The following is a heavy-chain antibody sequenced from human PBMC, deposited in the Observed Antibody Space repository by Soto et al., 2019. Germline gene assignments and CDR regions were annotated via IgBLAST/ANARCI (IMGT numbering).Heavy chain of an antibody. V-gene: IGHV3-33*01. CDR1: GFTFSSYG. CDR2: IWYDGSNK. D-gene: IGHD3-10*01. CDR3: ARDRWVVINADYYYYYGMDV. J-gene: IGHJ6*02. Sequence: GGSMRLSCAASGFTFSSYGMHWVRQAPGKGLEWVAVIWYDGSNKYYADSVKGRFTISRDNSKNTLYLQMNSLRAEDTAVYYCARDRWVVINADYYYYYGMDVWGQGTTVTVSS.